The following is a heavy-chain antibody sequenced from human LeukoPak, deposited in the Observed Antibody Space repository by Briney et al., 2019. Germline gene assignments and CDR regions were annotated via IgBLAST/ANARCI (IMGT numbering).Heavy chain of an antibody. Sequence: GGSLRLSCAASGFTFSSYSMNWVRQAPGKGLEWVSSISSSSSYIYYADSVKGRFTISRDNAKNSLYLQMNSLRAEDTAVYYYARVSGSYSSDAFDIWGQGTMVTVSS. D-gene: IGHD1-26*01. J-gene: IGHJ3*02. V-gene: IGHV3-21*01. CDR1: GFTFSSYS. CDR2: ISSSSSYI. CDR3: ARVSGSYSSDAFDI.